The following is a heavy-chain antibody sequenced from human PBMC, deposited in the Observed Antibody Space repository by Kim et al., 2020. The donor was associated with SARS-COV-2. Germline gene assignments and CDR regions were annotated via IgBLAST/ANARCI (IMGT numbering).Heavy chain of an antibody. V-gene: IGHV4-39*02. Sequence: SETLSLTCTVSGGSISSSSYYWGWIRQPPGKGLEWIGSIYYSGSTYYNPSIKSRVTISVDTSKNQFSLKLSSVTAADTAVYYCARDTFITVIVVAQGYYYGMDVWGQGTTVTVSS. CDR3: ARDTFITVIVVAQGYYYGMDV. J-gene: IGHJ6*02. D-gene: IGHD3-22*01. CDR1: GGSISSSSYY. CDR2: IYYSGST.